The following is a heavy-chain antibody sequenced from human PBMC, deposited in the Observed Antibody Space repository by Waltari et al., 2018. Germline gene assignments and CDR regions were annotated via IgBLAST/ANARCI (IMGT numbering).Heavy chain of an antibody. J-gene: IGHJ4*02. CDR1: GGAFSGYY. V-gene: IGHV4-34*01. CDR2: NNHSGST. Sequence: QVQLQQWGAGLLKPSETLSLTCAVYGGAFSGYYWSWIRRPPGKGLEWIGENNHSGSTNNHPALTGRVTISVDTSKNQFSLKLSSVTAADTAVYYCARGRYLNMVRGVKGLVYWGQGTLVTVSS. CDR3: ARGRYLNMVRGVKGLVY. D-gene: IGHD3-10*01.